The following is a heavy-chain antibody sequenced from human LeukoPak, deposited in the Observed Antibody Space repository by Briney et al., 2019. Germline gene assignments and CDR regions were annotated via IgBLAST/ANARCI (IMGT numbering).Heavy chain of an antibody. J-gene: IGHJ4*02. Sequence: GGSLRLSCSASGFTFSSYSMDWVHQAPGKGPEYVSGINNNGGATQYVDSVKGRFTISRDNSKNTVYLQMSSLRPEDTAVYYCVKAKVGATFDSWGQGTLVTVSS. CDR2: INNNGGAT. CDR3: VKAKVGATFDS. CDR1: GFTFSSYS. D-gene: IGHD1-26*01. V-gene: IGHV3-64D*06.